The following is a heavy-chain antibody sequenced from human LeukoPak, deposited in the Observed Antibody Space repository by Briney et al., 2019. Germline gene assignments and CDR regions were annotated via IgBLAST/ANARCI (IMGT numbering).Heavy chain of an antibody. CDR2: TNSDGRST. CDR3: ARVMYYYDSSGYYHYWYFDL. CDR1: GFTFRDYR. Sequence: GGSLRLSCEASGFTFRDYRMHWVRQAPGRGRVWVSHTNSDGRSTSYADSVKGRFTISRDNAKNTLYLQMNSLRAEDTAVYYCARVMYYYDSSGYYHYWYFDLWGRGTLVTVSS. J-gene: IGHJ2*01. D-gene: IGHD3-22*01. V-gene: IGHV3-74*01.